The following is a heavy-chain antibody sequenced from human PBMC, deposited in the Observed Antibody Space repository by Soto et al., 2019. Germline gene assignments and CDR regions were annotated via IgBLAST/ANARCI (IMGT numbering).Heavy chain of an antibody. J-gene: IGHJ4*02. D-gene: IGHD1-26*01. CDR2: ISSSSSHR. CDR3: AKASGGSYPGSRVFDF. Sequence: QVQLVESGGGLVKPGGSLRVSCVASGFTFSDYYMSWIRQAPGKGPEWVSYISSSSSHRNYVDSVKGRFTISRDNAKNSLYLQMNSLRAEDTAIYYCAKASGGSYPGSRVFDFWGQGTRVTVSS. V-gene: IGHV3-11*05. CDR1: GFTFSDYY.